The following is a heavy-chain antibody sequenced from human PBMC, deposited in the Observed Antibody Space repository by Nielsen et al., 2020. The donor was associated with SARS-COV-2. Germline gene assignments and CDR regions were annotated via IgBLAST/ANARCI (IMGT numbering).Heavy chain of an antibody. CDR1: GFTFSSYW. CDR3: ARNGGVLTGYYFLSGMDV. Sequence: GGSLRLSCAASGFTFSSYWMSWVRQAPGKGLEWVANIKQDGSEKYYVDSVKGRFTISRDNAKNSLYLQMNSLRAEDTALYHCARNGGVLTGYYFLSGMDVWGQGTTVTVSS. V-gene: IGHV3-7*03. D-gene: IGHD3-9*01. CDR2: IKQDGSEK. J-gene: IGHJ6*02.